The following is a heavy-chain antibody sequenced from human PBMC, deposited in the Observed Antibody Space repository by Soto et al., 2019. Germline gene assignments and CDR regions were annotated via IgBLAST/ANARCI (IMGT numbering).Heavy chain of an antibody. CDR2: INPATGAA. CDR3: ARGGGVGVAGSAAFDM. J-gene: IGHJ3*02. Sequence: QLHLVQSGAVVKKPGASVTVSCSASGYPVTAYYMHWVRQAPGRGLEWMGGINPATGAAKYTQTFQGRVTMTRDTSTSTVFMELCGLRSEDTAVFYCARGGGVGVAGSAAFDMWGQGTLVTVSS. CDR1: GYPVTAYY. V-gene: IGHV1-2*02. D-gene: IGHD3-3*01.